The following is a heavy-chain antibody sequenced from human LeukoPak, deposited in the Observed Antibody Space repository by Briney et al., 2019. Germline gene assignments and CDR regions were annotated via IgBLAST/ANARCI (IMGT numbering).Heavy chain of an antibody. CDR2: INHSGST. CDR1: GGSFSGYY. V-gene: IGHV4-34*01. J-gene: IGHJ4*02. Sequence: PSETLSLTCAVYGGSFSGYYWSWIRQPPGKGLEWIGEINHSGSTNYNPSLKSRVTISVDTSKNQFSLKLSSVTAADTAVYFCARHGGSWTFDYWGQGTLVTVSS. D-gene: IGHD6-13*01. CDR3: ARHGGSWTFDY.